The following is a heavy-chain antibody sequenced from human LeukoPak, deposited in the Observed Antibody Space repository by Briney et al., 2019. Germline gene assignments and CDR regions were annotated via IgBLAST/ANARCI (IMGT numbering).Heavy chain of an antibody. CDR3: ARLLQEVGATGE. CDR1: GFTVSSNY. CDR2: IYSGGNT. D-gene: IGHD1-26*01. V-gene: IGHV3-66*04. Sequence: PGGSLRLSCAASGFTVSSNYMSWVRQAPGKGLEWVSVIYSGGNTYYADSVKGRFAISRDNSKNTLYLQMNSLKAEDTAVYYCARLLQEVGATGEWGQGTLVTVSS. J-gene: IGHJ4*02.